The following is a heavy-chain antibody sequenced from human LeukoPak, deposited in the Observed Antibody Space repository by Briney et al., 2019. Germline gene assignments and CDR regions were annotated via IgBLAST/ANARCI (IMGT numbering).Heavy chain of an antibody. J-gene: IGHJ5*02. V-gene: IGHV4-59*08. CDR2: IYYSGST. Sequence: SETLSLTCTVSGGSISSYYWSWIRQPPGKGLGWIGYIYYSGSTNYNPSLKSRVTISVDTSKNQFSLKLSSVTAADTAVYYCARGYDYVWGSYRPWGQGTLVTVSS. CDR3: ARGYDYVWGSYRP. D-gene: IGHD3-16*02. CDR1: GGSISSYY.